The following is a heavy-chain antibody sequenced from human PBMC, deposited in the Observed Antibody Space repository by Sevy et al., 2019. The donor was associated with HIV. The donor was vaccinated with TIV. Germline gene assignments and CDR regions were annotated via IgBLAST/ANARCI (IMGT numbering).Heavy chain of an antibody. CDR1: GFSFSSYW. J-gene: IGHJ4*02. CDR2: MKQDGTEK. V-gene: IGHV3-7*01. Sequence: GGSLRLSCAASGFSFSSYWMSWVRQAPGKGLEWVATMKQDGTEKDYVDSVKGRFTISRDNTKSSLFLQMNSLSAGDTAVYYCVREGLGGYSYSLDCWGQGTLVTVSS. CDR3: VREGLGGYSYSLDC. D-gene: IGHD5-18*01.